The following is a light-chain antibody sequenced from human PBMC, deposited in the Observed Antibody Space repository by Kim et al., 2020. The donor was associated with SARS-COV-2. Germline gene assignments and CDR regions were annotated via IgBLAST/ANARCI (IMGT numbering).Light chain of an antibody. V-gene: IGLV2-14*01. CDR2: DVS. J-gene: IGLJ3*02. CDR3: SSYASSSTWV. CDR1: SSDVGGYNF. Sequence: QSALTQPASVSGSPGQSITISCTGTSSDVGGYNFVSWYQQHPGKAPKFMIFDVSKRPSGVSNRFSGSKSGNTASLTISALQPEDEADYYCSSYASSSTWVFGGGTQLTVL.